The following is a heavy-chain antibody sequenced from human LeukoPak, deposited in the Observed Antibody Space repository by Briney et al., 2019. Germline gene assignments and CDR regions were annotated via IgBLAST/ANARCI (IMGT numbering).Heavy chain of an antibody. CDR3: ARDAIAARPSYYYYYYYMDV. CDR2: ISYDGSNK. Sequence: GGSLRLSCAASGFTVSSYAMRWVRQAPGKGLEWVAVISYDGSNKYYADSVKGRFTISRDNSKNTLYLQMNSLGAEDTAVYYCARDAIAARPSYYYYYYYMDVWGKGTTVTVSS. J-gene: IGHJ6*03. D-gene: IGHD6-6*01. V-gene: IGHV3-30*01. CDR1: GFTVSSYA.